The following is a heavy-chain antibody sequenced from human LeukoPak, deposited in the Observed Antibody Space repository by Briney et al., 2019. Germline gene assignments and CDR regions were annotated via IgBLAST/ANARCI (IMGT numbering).Heavy chain of an antibody. CDR3: ARDQGYRNYVAEY. CDR2: VNPNSGDT. CDR1: GYTFTGYY. Sequence: ASVRVSCKASGYTFTGYYMHWVRQAPGQGLEWMGCVNPNSGDTNYAQKFQGRVTMTRDTSISTAYLELNRLRSDDTAVYYCARDQGYRNYVAEYWGQGTLVTVSS. V-gene: IGHV1-2*02. J-gene: IGHJ4*02. D-gene: IGHD1-7*01.